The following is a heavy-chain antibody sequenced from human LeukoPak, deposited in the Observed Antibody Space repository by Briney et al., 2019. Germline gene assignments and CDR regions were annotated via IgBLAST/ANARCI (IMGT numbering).Heavy chain of an antibody. CDR3: ARDVALSTYHYDSSGLLDY. CDR1: GFSFSGYG. V-gene: IGHV3-30*02. D-gene: IGHD3-22*01. CDR2: IRYDGSNE. Sequence: GGSLRLSCAASGFSFSGYGMHWVRQAPGKGLEWVAFIRYDGSNEYYADSVKGRFTISRDKSKNTLSLQMNGLRVEDTAVYYCARDVALSTYHYDSSGLLDYWGQGALVTVSS. J-gene: IGHJ4*02.